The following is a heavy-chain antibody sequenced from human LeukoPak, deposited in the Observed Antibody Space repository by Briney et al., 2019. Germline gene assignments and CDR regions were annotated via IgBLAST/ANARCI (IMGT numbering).Heavy chain of an antibody. CDR3: VRGDFDI. CDR1: GVSISSGGYS. J-gene: IGHJ3*02. CDR2: IYNTGST. V-gene: IGHV4-30-2*01. Sequence: KSSETLSLTCAVSGVSISSGGYSWNWIRQPLGKRLEWIGYIYNTGSTDYNPSLRSRVTISIDTSKNQFSLKMSSVTAADTAMYYCVRGDFDIWGQGTMVTVSS.